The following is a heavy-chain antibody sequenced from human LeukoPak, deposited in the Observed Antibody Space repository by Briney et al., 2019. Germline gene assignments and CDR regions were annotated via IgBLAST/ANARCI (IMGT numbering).Heavy chain of an antibody. Sequence: GGSLRLSCAASGFTFSSYSMNWVRRAPGKGLEWVSYISSSSSAIYYADSVKGRFTISRDNAKNSLYLQMNSLRAEDTAVYYCAKESTSPYYFDYWGQGTLVTVSS. D-gene: IGHD2-2*01. CDR3: AKESTSPYYFDY. J-gene: IGHJ4*02. V-gene: IGHV3-48*04. CDR1: GFTFSSYS. CDR2: ISSSSSAI.